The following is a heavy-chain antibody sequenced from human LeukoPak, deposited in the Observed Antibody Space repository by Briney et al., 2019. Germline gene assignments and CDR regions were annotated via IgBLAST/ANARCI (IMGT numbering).Heavy chain of an antibody. CDR3: ARRGGDYRYYYYMDV. V-gene: IGHV4-39*01. Sequence: SETLSLTCTVSGGSIRSSSYYWGWIRQPPGKGLEWIGSIYYSGSTYYNPSLKSRVTMSLDTSKNQFSLKLTSVTAADTAVYYCARRGGDYRYYYYMDVWGKGTTVTISS. D-gene: IGHD4-17*01. J-gene: IGHJ6*03. CDR2: IYYSGST. CDR1: GGSIRSSSYY.